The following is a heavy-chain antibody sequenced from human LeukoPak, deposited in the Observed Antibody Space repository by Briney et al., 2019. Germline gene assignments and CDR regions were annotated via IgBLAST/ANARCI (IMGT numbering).Heavy chain of an antibody. CDR1: GYSFSSYW. V-gene: IGHV5-51*01. CDR2: IYPGDSDT. D-gene: IGHD3-10*01. J-gene: IGHJ3*02. CDR3: ARLTMVRGVIRRAFDI. Sequence: GESLKISCKGSGYSFSSYWIGWVRQMPGKGLEWMRIIYPGDSDTRYSPSFQGQGTISADKSISTAYLQWSSLKASDTAMYYCARLTMVRGVIRRAFDIWGQGTMVTVSS.